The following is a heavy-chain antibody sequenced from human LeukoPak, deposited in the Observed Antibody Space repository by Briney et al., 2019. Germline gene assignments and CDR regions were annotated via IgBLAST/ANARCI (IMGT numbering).Heavy chain of an antibody. J-gene: IGHJ4*02. V-gene: IGHV1-18*01. CDR1: GYTFTSYG. D-gene: IGHD3-3*01. CDR3: AKDDRFLEWLPQGDY. CDR2: ISAYNGNT. Sequence: ASVKVSCKASGYTFTSYGISWVRQAPGQGLEWMVWISAYNGNTNYAQKLKGRVTMTTDTSTSTAYMELRSLRSDDTAVYYCAKDDRFLEWLPQGDYWGQETLVTVSS.